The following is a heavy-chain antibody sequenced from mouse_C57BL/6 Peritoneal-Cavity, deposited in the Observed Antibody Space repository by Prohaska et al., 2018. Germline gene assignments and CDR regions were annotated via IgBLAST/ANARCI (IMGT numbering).Heavy chain of an antibody. J-gene: IGHJ1*03. V-gene: IGHV7-3*01. CDR2: IRIKANGYTT. Sequence: EVKLVESGGGLVQPGGSLSLSCAASGFTFTDYYMSWVRQPPGKAFGLYVFIRIKANGYTTEYSASGKGRFTISRDNSESILYLQMNALRDEDSATYYCARYRDYFDVWGTGTTVTVSS. CDR1: GFTFTDYY. CDR3: ARYRDYFDV.